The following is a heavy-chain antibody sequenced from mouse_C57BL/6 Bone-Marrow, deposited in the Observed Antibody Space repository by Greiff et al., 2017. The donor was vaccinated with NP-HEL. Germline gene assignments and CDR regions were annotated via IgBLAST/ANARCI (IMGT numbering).Heavy chain of an antibody. CDR3: ARGASGADY. Sequence: DVKLVESGPGLVKPSQSLSLTCSVTGYSITSGYYWNWIRQFPGNKLEWMGYISYDGSNNYNPSLKNRISITRDTSKNQFFLKLNSVTTEDTATYYCARGASGADYWGQGTTLTVSS. V-gene: IGHV3-6*01. CDR2: ISYDGSN. D-gene: IGHD6-1*01. J-gene: IGHJ2*01. CDR1: GYSITSGYY.